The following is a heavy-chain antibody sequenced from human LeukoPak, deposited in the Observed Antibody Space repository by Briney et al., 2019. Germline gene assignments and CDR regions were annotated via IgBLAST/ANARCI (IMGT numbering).Heavy chain of an antibody. Sequence: PGGTLRLSCAASGVTFSSDAMHWVRQARGKGLEYVSAISSNGGSTYYANSVKGRFTISRDNSKNTLYLQMGSLRAEDMAVYYCARGGHYYDSSGYIRELDYWGQGTLVTVSS. D-gene: IGHD3-22*01. CDR3: ARGGHYYDSSGYIRELDY. CDR1: GVTFSSDA. V-gene: IGHV3-64*01. J-gene: IGHJ4*02. CDR2: ISSNGGST.